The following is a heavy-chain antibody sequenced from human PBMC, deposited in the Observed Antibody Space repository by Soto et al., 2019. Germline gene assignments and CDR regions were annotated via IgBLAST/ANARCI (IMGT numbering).Heavy chain of an antibody. CDR1: GYTFTSYA. Sequence: ASVKVSCKASGYTFTSYAMHWVRQAPGQRLEWMGWINAGNGNTKYSQKFQGRVTITRDTSASTAYMELSSLRSEDTAVYYCATGYCSSTSCYDAFDIWGQGTMVTVSS. J-gene: IGHJ3*02. CDR3: ATGYCSSTSCYDAFDI. CDR2: INAGNGNT. D-gene: IGHD2-2*01. V-gene: IGHV1-3*01.